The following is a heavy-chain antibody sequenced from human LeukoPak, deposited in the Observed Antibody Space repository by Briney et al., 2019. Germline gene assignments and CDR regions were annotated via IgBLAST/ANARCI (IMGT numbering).Heavy chain of an antibody. Sequence: SETLSLTCAVYGGSFGGYYWSWIRQPPGKGLEWIGEINHSGSTNYNPSLKSRDTISVDTSKNQFSLKLSSVTAADTAVYYCATYRGENIAAEPYYFDYWGQGTLVTVSS. J-gene: IGHJ4*02. CDR2: INHSGST. CDR3: ATYRGENIAAEPYYFDY. CDR1: GGSFGGYY. D-gene: IGHD6-13*01. V-gene: IGHV4-34*01.